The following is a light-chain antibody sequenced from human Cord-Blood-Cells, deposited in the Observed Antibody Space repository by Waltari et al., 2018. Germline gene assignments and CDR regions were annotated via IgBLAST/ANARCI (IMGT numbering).Light chain of an antibody. Sequence: DIQMTQSPSSLSASVGDRVTITCRASQSISSHLNWYQQKPGKAPKLLIYAASRLQSGVPSRFSGSGSGTDFTLTISSLQPEDFATYYCQQSYSTPYTFGQGTKLEIK. J-gene: IGKJ2*01. CDR1: QSISSH. CDR3: QQSYSTPYT. CDR2: AAS. V-gene: IGKV1-39*01.